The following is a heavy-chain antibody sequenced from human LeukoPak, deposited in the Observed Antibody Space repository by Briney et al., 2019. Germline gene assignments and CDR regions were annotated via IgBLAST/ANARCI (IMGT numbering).Heavy chain of an antibody. CDR2: IKQDGSEK. D-gene: IGHD1-14*01. J-gene: IGHJ4*02. CDR1: GFTFSSYW. CDR3: ATPRTLAYYFDY. V-gene: IGHV3-7*03. Sequence: GGSLRLSCAASGFTFSSYWMSWVRQAPGKGLEWVANIKQDGSEKYYVDSVKGRFTISRDNAKNSLYLQTNSLRAEDTAVYYCATPRTLAYYFDYWGQGTLVTVSS.